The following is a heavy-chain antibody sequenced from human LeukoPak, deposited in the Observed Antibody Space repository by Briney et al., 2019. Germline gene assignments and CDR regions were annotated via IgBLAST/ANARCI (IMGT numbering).Heavy chain of an antibody. CDR1: GFTFSSYG. CDR3: AIAYYDIFSFDY. J-gene: IGHJ4*02. V-gene: IGHV3-33*01. Sequence: GGSLRLSCVASGFTFSSYGMHWVRQAPGKGLEWVAVIWYDGSNKYYADSVKGRFTISRDNSKNTLYLQMNSLRAEDTAVYYCAIAYYDIFSFDYWGQGTLVTVSS. D-gene: IGHD3-9*01. CDR2: IWYDGSNK.